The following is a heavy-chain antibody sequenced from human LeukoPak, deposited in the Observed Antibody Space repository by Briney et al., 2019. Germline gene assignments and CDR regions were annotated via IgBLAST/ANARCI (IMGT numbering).Heavy chain of an antibody. CDR2: INPNSGGT. CDR1: GYTFTGYY. Sequence: GASVKVSCKASGYTFTGYYMHWVRQAPAQGLEWMGWINPNSGGTNYAQKFQGRVTMTRDTSISTAYLELSRLRSDDTAVYYCARVQKLGITMTLSIWGQGTMVTVSS. V-gene: IGHV1-2*02. CDR3: ARVQKLGITMTLSI. D-gene: IGHD3-22*01. J-gene: IGHJ3*02.